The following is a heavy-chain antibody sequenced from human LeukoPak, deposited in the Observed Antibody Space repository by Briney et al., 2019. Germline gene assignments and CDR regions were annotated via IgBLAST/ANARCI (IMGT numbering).Heavy chain of an antibody. D-gene: IGHD6-19*01. CDR2: ISGSGGSA. V-gene: IGHV3-23*01. J-gene: IGHJ4*02. Sequence: GGSLRLSCAASGFTFSSYAMSWVRQAPGKGLEWVSAISGSGGSAYYADSVKGRFTISRDNSKNTLYLQMNSLRAEDTAVYYCAKDVSSGWYYFDYWGQGTLVTVSS. CDR3: AKDVSSGWYYFDY. CDR1: GFTFSSYA.